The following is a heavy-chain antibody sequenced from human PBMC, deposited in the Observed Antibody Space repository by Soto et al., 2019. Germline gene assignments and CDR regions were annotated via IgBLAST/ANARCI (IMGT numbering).Heavy chain of an antibody. CDR3: ARAIQGDYFFWSGFLYPYYFDL. V-gene: IGHV4-31*03. J-gene: IGHJ4*02. CDR2: IYYSGST. CDR1: GGSISSGGYY. D-gene: IGHD3-3*01. Sequence: SETLSLTCTVSGGSISSGGYYWSWIRQHPGKGLEWIGYIYYSGSTYYNPSLKSRVTISVDTSKNQFSLKLSSVTAADTAVYYCARAIQGDYFFWSGFLYPYYFDLRAQRTLDTVSS.